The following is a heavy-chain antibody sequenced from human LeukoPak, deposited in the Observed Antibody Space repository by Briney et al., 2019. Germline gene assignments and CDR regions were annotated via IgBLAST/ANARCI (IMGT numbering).Heavy chain of an antibody. CDR2: LYSGGDT. Sequence: GGSLRLSCAASGFTVSSNYMTWVRQAPGKGLEWVSVLYSGGDTYYADSVKGRFTISRDNSKNTLYLQLNTLRAEDTAVYYCARDPNVGSGESYSGQGTLVTVSS. D-gene: IGHD2-15*01. V-gene: IGHV3-53*01. J-gene: IGHJ4*02. CDR1: GFTVSSNY. CDR3: ARDPNVGSGESY.